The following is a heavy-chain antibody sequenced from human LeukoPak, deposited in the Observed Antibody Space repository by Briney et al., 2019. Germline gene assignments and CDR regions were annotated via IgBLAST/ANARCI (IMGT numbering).Heavy chain of an antibody. V-gene: IGHV3-66*01. CDR1: GFTVSSNY. D-gene: IGHD3-22*01. CDR2: IYSVVST. J-gene: IGHJ4*02. Sequence: GGSLRLSCAASGFTVSSNYMSWVRQAPWKGLEWVSVIYSVVSTYYADSVTGRFTISKDNSKNTMYLKMNGMRAEDTAVYYCAREKRYYDSSGYYPDYWGQGTMVTVSS. CDR3: AREKRYYDSSGYYPDY.